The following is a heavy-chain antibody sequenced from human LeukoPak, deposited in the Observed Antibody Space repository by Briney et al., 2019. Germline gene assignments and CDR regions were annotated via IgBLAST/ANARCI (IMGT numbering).Heavy chain of an antibody. D-gene: IGHD7-27*01. CDR1: GFTFSSYG. J-gene: IGHJ4*02. Sequence: GGSLRLSCAASGFTFSSYGMSWVRQAPGKGLEWVSAIGGRDGSTYYADSVKGRFTISRDNSKNTLYVQMNSLRAEDTAVYYCARLRANWGSDYWGQGTLVTVSS. V-gene: IGHV3-23*01. CDR2: IGGRDGST. CDR3: ARLRANWGSDY.